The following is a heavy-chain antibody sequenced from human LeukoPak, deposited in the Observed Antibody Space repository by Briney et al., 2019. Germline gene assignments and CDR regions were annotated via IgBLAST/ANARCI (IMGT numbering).Heavy chain of an antibody. J-gene: IGHJ3*02. Sequence: GASVKVSCKASGFTFTSSAMQWVRQARGQRLEWIGWIVVGSGNTNYAQKFQERVTITRDMSTSTAYMELSSLRSEDTAVYYCAAESDYGDYGRSAFDIWGQGTMVTVSS. CDR3: AAESDYGDYGRSAFDI. V-gene: IGHV1-58*02. CDR2: IVVGSGNT. CDR1: GFTFTSSA. D-gene: IGHD4-17*01.